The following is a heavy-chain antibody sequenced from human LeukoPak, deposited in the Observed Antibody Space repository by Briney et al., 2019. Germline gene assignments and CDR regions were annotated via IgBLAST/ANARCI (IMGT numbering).Heavy chain of an antibody. Sequence: ASVRVSCKASGYTFTGYYMHWVRQAPGQGLEWLGRINPKTGGSNYAQNFQGGVTMTSDTSTTTAYMELSSLNSDDTAVYYCATLVSGINYWGQGTLVTVSS. D-gene: IGHD1-20*01. CDR3: ATLVSGINY. J-gene: IGHJ4*02. CDR1: GYTFTGYY. V-gene: IGHV1-2*06. CDR2: INPKTGGS.